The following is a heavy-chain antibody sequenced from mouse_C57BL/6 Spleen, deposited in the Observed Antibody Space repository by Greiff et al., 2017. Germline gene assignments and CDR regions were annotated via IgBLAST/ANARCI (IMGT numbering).Heavy chain of an antibody. Sequence: VKLMESGAELVKPGASVKISCKASGYAFSSYWMNWVKQRPGKGLEWIGQIYPGDGDTNYNGKFKGKATLTADKSSSTAYMQLSSLTSEDSAVYCCASGSSYGYFDVWGTGTTVTVSS. V-gene: IGHV1-80*01. CDR2: IYPGDGDT. D-gene: IGHD1-1*01. CDR1: GYAFSSYW. J-gene: IGHJ1*03. CDR3: ASGSSYGYFDV.